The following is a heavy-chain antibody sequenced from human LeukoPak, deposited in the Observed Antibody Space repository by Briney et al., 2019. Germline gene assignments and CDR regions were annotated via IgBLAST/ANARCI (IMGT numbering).Heavy chain of an antibody. CDR2: MNPNSGNP. CDR1: AYTFTSYG. D-gene: IGHD1-1*01. V-gene: IGHV1-8*01. CDR3: ARLKRVNMEGSYMADDFDL. J-gene: IGHJ3*01. Sequence: ASVKVSCKASAYTFTSYGGNCGRQAPGQGLEWMGWMNPNSGNPGYAQRFQGRVTINRNTSITTAYMELSSLRTADTAVYFCARLKRVNMEGSYMADDFDLWGQGTMVTVSS.